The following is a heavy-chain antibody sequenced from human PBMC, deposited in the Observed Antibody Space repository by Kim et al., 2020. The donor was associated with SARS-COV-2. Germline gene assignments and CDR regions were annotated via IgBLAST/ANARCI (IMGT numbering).Heavy chain of an antibody. CDR1: GFTFSNFG. CDR2: ISYDGSNK. J-gene: IGHJ4*02. V-gene: IGHV3-30*18. Sequence: GGSLRLSCAASGFTFSNFGMHWVRQAPGKGLEWVAVISYDGSNKYYADSVKGRFTISRDNSKNTLYLQMNSLRPEDTAVYYCAKDPFYGSGTYYPHFDHWGQGTLVAVSS. D-gene: IGHD3-10*01. CDR3: AKDPFYGSGTYYPHFDH.